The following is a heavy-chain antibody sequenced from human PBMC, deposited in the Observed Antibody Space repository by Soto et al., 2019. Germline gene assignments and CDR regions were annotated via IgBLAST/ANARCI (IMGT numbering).Heavy chain of an antibody. J-gene: IGHJ4*02. D-gene: IGHD2-21*02. CDR2: ISYDGSDK. Sequence: QVQLVESGGGVGQPGRSLRLSCAASGFTFSPYTMHWVRQTPGKGLEWVAVISYDGSDKNYADSVRGRFTISRDNSKNTLFLQMNSLRAEDTALYYFARGGGFCGADCYKGGIDYWGQGALVTVSS. CDR3: ARGGGFCGADCYKGGIDY. CDR1: GFTFSPYT. V-gene: IGHV3-30-3*01.